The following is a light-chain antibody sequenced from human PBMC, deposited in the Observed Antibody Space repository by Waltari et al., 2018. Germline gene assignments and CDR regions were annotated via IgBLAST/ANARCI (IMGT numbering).Light chain of an antibody. CDR2: DAS. V-gene: IGKV3-15*01. CDR1: QSVHIN. Sequence: EIVMTQSPATLSVSPGERATLSCRASQSVHINLARYQQEPGQAPRLLVHDASTRATGIPARFGGSGSGTEFTLTISSLQSEDFAVYYCQQYHDWPLTFAGGTKVEIK. J-gene: IGKJ4*01. CDR3: QQYHDWPLT.